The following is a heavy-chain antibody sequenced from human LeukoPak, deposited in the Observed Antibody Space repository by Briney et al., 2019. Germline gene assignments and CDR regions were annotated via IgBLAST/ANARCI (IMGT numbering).Heavy chain of an antibody. D-gene: IGHD2-21*02. CDR1: GYSSISYW. J-gene: IGHJ4*02. CDR2: IYPGDADT. Sequence: GESLKISCQGSGYSSISYWIGWVRQLPGKGLGWMGIIYPGDADTRYSPSFQGQVTISADKSISTAYLQRSSLKASDTAMYYCARDFEYCGGDCYDYWGQGTLVTVSS. V-gene: IGHV5-51*01. CDR3: ARDFEYCGGDCYDY.